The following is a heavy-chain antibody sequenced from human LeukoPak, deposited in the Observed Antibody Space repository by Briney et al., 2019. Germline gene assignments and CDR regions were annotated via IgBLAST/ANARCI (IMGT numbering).Heavy chain of an antibody. CDR2: ISGSGDST. CDR1: GFTFSTYG. V-gene: IGHV3-23*01. CDR3: AKWQYYVSGDDY. Sequence: GGSLRLSCAGSGFTFSTYGMSWVRQAPNKGLEWLSTISGSGDSTYSADSVKGRFTISRDNSKNTLFLQMNSLRAEDTAIYYCAKWQYYVSGDDYWGQGILVTVSS. J-gene: IGHJ4*02. D-gene: IGHD3-10*01.